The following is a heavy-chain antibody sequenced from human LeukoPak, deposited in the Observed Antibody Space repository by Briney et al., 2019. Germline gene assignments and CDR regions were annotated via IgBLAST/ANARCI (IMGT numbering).Heavy chain of an antibody. CDR1: GASTASHY. Sequence: SETLTLTCTVSGASTASHYWTWLRQPPGKALEWIGTTFHSGSPNYNPSLKSRVTISIDTSKNQFSLKLSSVTAADTAFYYCARDAGGDFDYWGQGTLVTVSS. CDR2: TFHSGSP. CDR3: ARDAGGDFDY. V-gene: IGHV4-59*11. J-gene: IGHJ4*02. D-gene: IGHD2-21*01.